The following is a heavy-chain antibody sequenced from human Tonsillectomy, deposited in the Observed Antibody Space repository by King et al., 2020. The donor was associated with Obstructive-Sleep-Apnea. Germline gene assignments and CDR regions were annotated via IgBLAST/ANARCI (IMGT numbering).Heavy chain of an antibody. D-gene: IGHD1-1*01. CDR1: GFTFNSYP. Sequence: VQLVESGGGLVQPGGSLWLSCAASGFTFNSYPMSWVRQAPGKGLEWVSLISETGANTYYAASLEGRFTVSRDNSKDTLYLQLDSLTADDTAVYYCAKHPPKRYASSWSWQLERRPSWGQGTPVTVSS. J-gene: IGHJ4*02. V-gene: IGHV3-23*04. CDR2: ISETGANT. CDR3: AKHPPKRYASSWSWQLERRPS.